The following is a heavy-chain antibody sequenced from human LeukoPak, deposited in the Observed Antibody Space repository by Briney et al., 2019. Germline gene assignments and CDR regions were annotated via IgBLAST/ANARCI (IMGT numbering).Heavy chain of an antibody. V-gene: IGHV3-33*08. CDR1: GFTFSSYG. CDR3: ARLSATLYWYFDL. Sequence: PGRSLRLSCAASGFTFSSYGMHWVRQAPGEGLEWVALIWYDGINKYYADSVKGRFTISRDNSNNTLYLQMNSLRAEDTAVYYCARLSATLYWYFDLWGLGTLVTVSS. CDR2: IWYDGINK. D-gene: IGHD1-26*01. J-gene: IGHJ2*01.